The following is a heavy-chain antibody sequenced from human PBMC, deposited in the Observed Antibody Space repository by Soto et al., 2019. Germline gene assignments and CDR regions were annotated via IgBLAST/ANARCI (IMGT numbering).Heavy chain of an antibody. CDR3: AKSRYSDSSGDFYDF. Sequence: EVQLLESGGGLVQPGGSLRLSCAVSGFTFSNYAMSWVRQAPGKGLEWVSGIGGRATSAYYADSVKGRFAISRDNSYNTLFLQLNSLRAEDTAVYYCAKSRYSDSSGDFYDFWGQGTLVSVSS. D-gene: IGHD3-22*01. J-gene: IGHJ4*02. CDR1: GFTFSNYA. CDR2: IGGRATSA. V-gene: IGHV3-23*01.